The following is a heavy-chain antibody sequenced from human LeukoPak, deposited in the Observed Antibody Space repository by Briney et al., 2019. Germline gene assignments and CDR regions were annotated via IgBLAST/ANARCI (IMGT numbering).Heavy chain of an antibody. Sequence: GGSLRLSCAASEFSVGSNYMTWVRQAPGKVLEWVSAISGSGGSTYYADSVKGRFTISRDNSKNTLYLQMNSLRAEDTAVYYCAKRASGSYYSAYYFDYWGQGTLVTVSS. CDR3: AKRASGSYYSAYYFDY. CDR2: ISGSGGST. V-gene: IGHV3-23*01. D-gene: IGHD1-26*01. J-gene: IGHJ4*02. CDR1: EFSVGSNY.